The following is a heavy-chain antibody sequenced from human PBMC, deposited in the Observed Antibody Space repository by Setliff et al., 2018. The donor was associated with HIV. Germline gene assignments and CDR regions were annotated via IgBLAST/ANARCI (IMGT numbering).Heavy chain of an antibody. CDR2: ISGSGVIT. J-gene: IGHJ4*02. D-gene: IGHD6-13*01. V-gene: IGHV3-23*01. CDR1: GFTFSSYA. CDR3: AKPNSPMFDS. Sequence: GGSLRLSCAASGFTFSSYAMNWVRQAPGKGLEWVSVISGSGVITDYADSVTGRFTISRDNSKNMLYLQMNSLRAEDTAVYYCAKPNSPMFDSWGQGTLVTVSS.